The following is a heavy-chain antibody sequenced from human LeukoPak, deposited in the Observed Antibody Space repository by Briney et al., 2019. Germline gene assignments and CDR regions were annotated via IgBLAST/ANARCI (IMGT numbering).Heavy chain of an antibody. CDR3: ARETEAFDC. CDR2: ISYDGYNS. Sequence: GGSLRLSCAASGFTFSSYAMHWVRQAPGKGLQWVAVISYDGYNSYYADSVKGRFTISRDNPKNTLYLQMNSLRPEDTALYYCARETEAFDCWGQGTLVTVSS. CDR1: GFTFSSYA. J-gene: IGHJ4*02. V-gene: IGHV3-30-3*01.